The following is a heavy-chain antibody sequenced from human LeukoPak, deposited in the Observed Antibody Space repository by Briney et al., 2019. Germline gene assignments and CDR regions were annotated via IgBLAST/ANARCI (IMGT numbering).Heavy chain of an antibody. D-gene: IGHD4-17*01. V-gene: IGHV4-39*01. CDR3: ARHRTKVTTPFDY. CDR2: FYYTGTT. CDR1: GGSVLSTTYY. J-gene: IGHJ4*02. Sequence: SETLSLTCTVSGGSVLSTTYYWGWVRQPPGKGLEYIGSFYYTGTTYYNPSLKSRVTISVDTSKNQVSLNLNSVTAADTAVYYCARHRTKVTTPFDYWGQGTLVTVSS.